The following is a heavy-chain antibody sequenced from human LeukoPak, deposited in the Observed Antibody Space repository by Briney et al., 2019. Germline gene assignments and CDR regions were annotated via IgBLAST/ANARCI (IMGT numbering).Heavy chain of an antibody. Sequence: GGSLRPSCAASGFTFSSYAMSWVRQAPGKGLEWVSAISTGGTTYYADSVKGRFTISRDNSKNTVYLQMNNLRAEDTAIYSCAIVGPYWNYDYWGQGTLVTVSS. D-gene: IGHD1-7*01. CDR3: AIVGPYWNYDY. J-gene: IGHJ4*02. V-gene: IGHV3-23*01. CDR1: GFTFSSYA. CDR2: ISTGGTT.